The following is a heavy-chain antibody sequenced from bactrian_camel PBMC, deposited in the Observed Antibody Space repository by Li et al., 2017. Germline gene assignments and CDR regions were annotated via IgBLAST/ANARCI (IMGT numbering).Heavy chain of an antibody. V-gene: IGHV3S53*01. CDR1: VNTYSSHC. CDR2: INNDGTT. D-gene: IGHD1*01. Sequence: VQLVESGGDSVQAGGSLRISCATSVNTYSSHCMGWFRQAPGKQREPVAVINNDGTTAYADPVKGRFTISHNIADNSLYLEMNDLKPEDTAMYYCAARVEFAARCSVAADFPYWGQGTQVTVS. J-gene: IGHJ4*01. CDR3: AARVEFAARCSVAADFPY.